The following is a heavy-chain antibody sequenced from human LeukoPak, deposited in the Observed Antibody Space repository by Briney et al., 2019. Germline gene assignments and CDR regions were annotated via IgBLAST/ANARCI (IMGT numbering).Heavy chain of an antibody. J-gene: IGHJ4*02. Sequence: GGSLRLSCAASGFTFSSYWMSWVRQAPGKGLEWVANIKQDGSEKYYVDSVKGRFTISRDNAKNSLYLQMNSLRAEDTAVYYCARDSPGDLGYFDYWGQGTLVTVSS. CDR1: GFTFSSYW. D-gene: IGHD7-27*01. CDR3: ARDSPGDLGYFDY. CDR2: IKQDGSEK. V-gene: IGHV3-7*01.